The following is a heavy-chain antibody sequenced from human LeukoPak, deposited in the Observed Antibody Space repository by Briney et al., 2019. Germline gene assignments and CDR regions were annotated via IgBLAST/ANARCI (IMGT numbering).Heavy chain of an antibody. V-gene: IGHV1-2*06. CDR2: INPNSGGT. CDR3: ARVDTAMVKPFDY. CDR1: GYTFTGYY. Sequence: ASVKVSCKASGYTFTGYYMNWVRQAPGQGLEWMGRINPNSGGTNYAQKFQGRVTMTRDTSISTAYMELSRLRSDDTAVYYCARVDTAMVKPFDYWGQGTLVTVSS. D-gene: IGHD5-18*01. J-gene: IGHJ4*02.